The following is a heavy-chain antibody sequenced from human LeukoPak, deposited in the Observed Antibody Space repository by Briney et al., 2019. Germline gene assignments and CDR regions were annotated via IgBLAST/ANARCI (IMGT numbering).Heavy chain of an antibody. CDR2: INPSGGST. J-gene: IGHJ6*03. Sequence: ASVKVSCKASGYTFTSYYMHWVRQAPGQGLEWMGIINPSGGSTSYAQKFQGRVTMTRDMSTSTVYMELSSLRSEDTAVYYCARDSAAGYYDFWSGYYDYYYMDVWGKGTTVTVSS. D-gene: IGHD3-3*01. V-gene: IGHV1-46*01. CDR3: ARDSAAGYYDFWSGYYDYYYMDV. CDR1: GYTFTSYY.